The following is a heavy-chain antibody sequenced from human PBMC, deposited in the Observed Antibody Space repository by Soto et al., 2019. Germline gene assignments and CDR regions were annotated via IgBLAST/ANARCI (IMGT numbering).Heavy chain of an antibody. Sequence: SETLSLTCTVSGGSISSSSYYWGWIRQPPGKGLEWIGSIYYSGSTYYNPSLKSRVTISVDTSKNQFSLKLSSVTAADTAVYYCARQRVDTAMVSKGRIDHYHYYGMDVWGQGTTVTVSS. J-gene: IGHJ6*02. CDR1: GGSISSSSYY. CDR2: IYYSGST. V-gene: IGHV4-39*01. D-gene: IGHD5-18*01. CDR3: ARQRVDTAMVSKGRIDHYHYYGMDV.